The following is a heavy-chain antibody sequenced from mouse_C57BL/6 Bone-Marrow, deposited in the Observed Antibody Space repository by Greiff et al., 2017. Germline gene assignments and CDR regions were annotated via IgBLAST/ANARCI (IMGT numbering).Heavy chain of an antibody. CDR3: AIYYDFDY. J-gene: IGHJ2*01. D-gene: IGHD1-1*01. V-gene: IGHV1-50*01. CDR2: IDPSDSYT. CDR1: GYTFTSYW. Sequence: QVQLQQPGAELVKPGASVKLSCKASGYTFTSYWMQWVKQRPGQGLEWIGEIDPSDSYTNYNQKFTGKATLTVDTSSRTAYMQLSRLTSEDSAVYYCAIYYDFDYWGQGTTLTVSA.